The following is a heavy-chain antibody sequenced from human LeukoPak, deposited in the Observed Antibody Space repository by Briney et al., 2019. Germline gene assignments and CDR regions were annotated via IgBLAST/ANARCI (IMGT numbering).Heavy chain of an antibody. D-gene: IGHD1-1*01. CDR2: IYYSGST. Sequence: SETLSLTCTVSGGSISSSSYYWGWIRQPPGKGLEWIGSIYYSGSTYYNPSLKSRVTISVDTSKNQFSLKLSSVTAADTAVYYCARRDFGTTGTGVFDIWGQGTMVTVSS. V-gene: IGHV4-39*01. CDR3: ARRDFGTTGTGVFDI. J-gene: IGHJ3*02. CDR1: GGSISSSSYY.